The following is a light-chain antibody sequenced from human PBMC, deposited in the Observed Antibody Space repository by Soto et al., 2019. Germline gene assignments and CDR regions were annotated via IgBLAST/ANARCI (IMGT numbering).Light chain of an antibody. CDR2: DAS. CDR3: QQSYSTPHT. CDR1: QSISSW. J-gene: IGKJ5*01. Sequence: DIQMTQSPSSVSASVGDRVTITCRASQSISSWLAWYQQKPGKAPKLLIYDASSLESGVPSRFSGSGSGTDFTLTISSLQPEDFATYYCQQSYSTPHTFGQGTRLEIK. V-gene: IGKV1-39*01.